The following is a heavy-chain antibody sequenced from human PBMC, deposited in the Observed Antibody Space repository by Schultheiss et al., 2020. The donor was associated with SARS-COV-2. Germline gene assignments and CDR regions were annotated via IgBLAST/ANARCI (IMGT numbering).Heavy chain of an antibody. Sequence: ASVKVSCKASGYTFTGYYMHWVRQAPGQGLEWMGWINPNSGGTNYAQKFQGRVTITADKSTSTAYMELSSLRSEDTAVYYCARGHMTTVTTVAFDIWGQGTMVTVSS. V-gene: IGHV1-2*02. CDR2: INPNSGGT. CDR1: GYTFTGYY. J-gene: IGHJ3*02. D-gene: IGHD4-17*01. CDR3: ARGHMTTVTTVAFDI.